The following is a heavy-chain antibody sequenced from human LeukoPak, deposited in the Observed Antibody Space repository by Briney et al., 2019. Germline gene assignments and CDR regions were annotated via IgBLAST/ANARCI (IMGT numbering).Heavy chain of an antibody. J-gene: IGHJ4*02. CDR2: INHRGST. Sequence: SETLSLTCAVYGESLSKYHWTWIRQSPGMGLEWIGEINHRGSTNLNPSLKSRVTLSVDTSKHQFSLKLTSVTAADAAVYYCASSVGSTDYWGQGTLVTVSS. V-gene: IGHV4-34*01. CDR1: GESLSKYH. D-gene: IGHD1-26*01. CDR3: ASSVGSTDY.